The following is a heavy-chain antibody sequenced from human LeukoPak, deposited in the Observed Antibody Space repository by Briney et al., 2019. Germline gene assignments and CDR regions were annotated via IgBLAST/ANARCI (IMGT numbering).Heavy chain of an antibody. CDR2: ISGSGGST. V-gene: IGHV3-23*01. CDR1: GFTFSSYA. D-gene: IGHD3-22*01. CDR3: AKASAMIVVVSKHFDY. Sequence: GGSLRLSCAASGFTFSSYAMSWVRQAPGKGLEWVSAISGSGGSTYYADSVKGRFTISRDNSKNTLYLQMNSLRAEDTTVYYCAKASAMIVVVSKHFDYWGQGTLVTVSS. J-gene: IGHJ4*02.